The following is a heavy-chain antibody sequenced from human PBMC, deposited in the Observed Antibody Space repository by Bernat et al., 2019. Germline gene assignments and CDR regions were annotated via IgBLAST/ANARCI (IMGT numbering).Heavy chain of an antibody. J-gene: IGHJ3*02. Sequence: EVQLLESGGGLVQPGGSLRLSCAASGFTFSSYAMSWVRQAPGKGLEWASAISGSGGSTYYADSVKGRFTISRDNSKNTLYLQMNSLRAEDTAVYYCAKDQATYYDYIWGSSTDAFDIWGQGTMVTVSS. V-gene: IGHV3-23*01. CDR2: ISGSGGST. CDR3: AKDQATYYDYIWGSSTDAFDI. CDR1: GFTFSSYA. D-gene: IGHD3-16*01.